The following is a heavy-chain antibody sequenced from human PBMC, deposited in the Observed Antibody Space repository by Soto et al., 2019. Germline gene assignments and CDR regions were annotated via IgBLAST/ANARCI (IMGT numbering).Heavy chain of an antibody. CDR2: ILYDGSNK. Sequence: PGGSLRLSCAASGFTFSSYAMHWVRQAPGKGLEWVAVILYDGSNKYYAYSVKGRFTISRDNSKNTLYLQMNSLRAEDTAVYYCARDRDYGDPLVSEPGIYFDYWGQGTLVTVSS. D-gene: IGHD4-17*01. V-gene: IGHV3-30-3*01. J-gene: IGHJ4*02. CDR3: ARDRDYGDPLVSEPGIYFDY. CDR1: GFTFSSYA.